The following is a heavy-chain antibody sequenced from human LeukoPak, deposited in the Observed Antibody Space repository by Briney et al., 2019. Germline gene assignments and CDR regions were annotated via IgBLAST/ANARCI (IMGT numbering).Heavy chain of an antibody. V-gene: IGHV1-2*06. CDR2: IYPINGDT. D-gene: IGHD1-7*01. Sequence: ASIKVSCKASGYTFTDYYLHWVRQAPGQGLEWMGRIYPINGDTTYAQKFQDRVTMTRDTSISTAYMELSRLKSDDTAMYYCARGQGERELFWGQGTLVTVSS. CDR1: GYTFTDYY. CDR3: ARGQGERELF. J-gene: IGHJ4*02.